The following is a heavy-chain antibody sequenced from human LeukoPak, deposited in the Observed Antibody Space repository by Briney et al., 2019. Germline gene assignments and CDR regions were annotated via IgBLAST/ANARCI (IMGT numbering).Heavy chain of an antibody. Sequence: SETLSLTCTVSGYSISSGYYWGWIRQPPGKGLEWIGSIYHSGSTYYNPSLKSRVTISVDTSKNQFSLKLSSVTAADTAGYYCARWLERDAFDIWGQGTMVTVSS. V-gene: IGHV4-38-2*02. CDR1: GYSISSGYY. J-gene: IGHJ3*02. CDR3: ARWLERDAFDI. CDR2: IYHSGST. D-gene: IGHD1-1*01.